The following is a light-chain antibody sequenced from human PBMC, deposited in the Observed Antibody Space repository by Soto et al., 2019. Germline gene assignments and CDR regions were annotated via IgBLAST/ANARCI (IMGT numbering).Light chain of an antibody. CDR2: GAS. J-gene: IGKJ1*01. Sequence: EIVLTQSPGTLSLSAGERATLSCRASQSVSSGYLAWYQQKPGQAPTVLIYGASNRATGIPDRFSGSGSGTEFTLTIGRLEPEDFAVYYCQQYETSPTFGQGTKVDIK. V-gene: IGKV3-20*01. CDR3: QQYETSPT. CDR1: QSVSSGY.